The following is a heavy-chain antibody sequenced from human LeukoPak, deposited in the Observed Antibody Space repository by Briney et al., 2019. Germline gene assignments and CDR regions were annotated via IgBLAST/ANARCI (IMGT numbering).Heavy chain of an antibody. CDR2: INAGNGNT. V-gene: IGHV1-3*01. CDR1: GYTFTSYA. CDR3: ARGGGGELLFDY. J-gene: IGHJ4*02. Sequence: ASVKVSCKASGYTFTSYAMHWVRQAPGQRLEWMGWINAGNGNTKYSQKFQGRVTITRDTSASTAYMELSSLRSEDTAVYYCARGGGGELLFDYWGQGTLVTVSS. D-gene: IGHD1-26*01.